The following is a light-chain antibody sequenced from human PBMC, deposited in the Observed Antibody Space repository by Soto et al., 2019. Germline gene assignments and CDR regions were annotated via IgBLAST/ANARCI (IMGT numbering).Light chain of an antibody. CDR3: SSYTSSSTLV. CDR2: DVS. Sequence: QSVLTQTASVSWSPGQSITISCTGTSSDVGGYNYVSWYQQHPGKAPKLMIYDVSNRLSGVSNRFSGSKSGNTASLTISGLQAEDEADYYCSSYTSSSTLVFGGGTQLTVL. J-gene: IGLJ7*01. V-gene: IGLV2-14*01. CDR1: SSDVGGYNY.